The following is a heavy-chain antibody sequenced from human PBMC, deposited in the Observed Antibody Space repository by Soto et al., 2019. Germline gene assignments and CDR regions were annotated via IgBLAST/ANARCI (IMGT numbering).Heavy chain of an antibody. V-gene: IGHV4-30-2*01. D-gene: IGHD1-26*01. CDR2: IYHSGST. CDR3: AREVAARFDP. CDR1: GGSISSGGYS. Sequence: SETLSLTCTVSGGSISSGGYSWSWIRQPPGKGLEWIGYIYHSGSTYYNPSLKSRVTISVDRSKNQFSLKLSSVTAADTAVYYCAREVAARFDPWGQGTLVTVSS. J-gene: IGHJ5*02.